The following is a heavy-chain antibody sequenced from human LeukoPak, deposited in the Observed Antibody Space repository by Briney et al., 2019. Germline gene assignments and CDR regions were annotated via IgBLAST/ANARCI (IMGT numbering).Heavy chain of an antibody. J-gene: IGHJ4*02. D-gene: IGHD5-12*01. CDR3: AGASGYDFGFDY. CDR2: ISYDGSNK. CDR1: GLTSGSDY. V-gene: IGHV3-30*04. Sequence: PGRLLRFTRTGTGLTSGSDYMHWVRQAPNKGLEWVAVISYDGSNKYYADSVKGRFTISRDNSKNTLYLQMNSLRAEDTAVYYCAGASGYDFGFDYWGQGTLVTVSS.